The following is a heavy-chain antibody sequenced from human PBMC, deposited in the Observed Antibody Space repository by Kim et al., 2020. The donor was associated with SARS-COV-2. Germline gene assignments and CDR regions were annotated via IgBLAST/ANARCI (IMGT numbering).Heavy chain of an antibody. D-gene: IGHD1-1*01. V-gene: IGHV1-3*01. CDR2: INPKNDNT. CDR1: GYPFSDFA. J-gene: IGHJ4*02. Sequence: ASVKVSCKSSGYPFSDFAIHWVRQAPGHSLQWMGWINPKNDNTLYAQMFLGRLTIFTDTSTQTTYMDLTGLTSADTALYYCVRRGAARGTDFDYWGRGSRVTVSS. CDR3: VRRGAARGTDFDY.